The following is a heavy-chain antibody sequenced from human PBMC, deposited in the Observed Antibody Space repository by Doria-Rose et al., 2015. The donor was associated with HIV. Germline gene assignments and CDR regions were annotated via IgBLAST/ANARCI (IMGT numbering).Heavy chain of an antibody. J-gene: IGHJ4*02. CDR2: IFSDDER. CDR1: GVSLSSPGMG. V-gene: IGHV2-26*01. Sequence: QVTLKESGPVLVKPTETLTLTCTVSGVSLSSPGMGVSWIRQPPGKALEWLANIFSDDERFYKTSLKSRLNIFRGTSRSQVVLTMTDMDPVDTATYYCARIKSSRWYHKYYFDFWGQGTLVIVSA. D-gene: IGHD6-13*01. CDR3: ARIKSSRWYHKYYFDF.